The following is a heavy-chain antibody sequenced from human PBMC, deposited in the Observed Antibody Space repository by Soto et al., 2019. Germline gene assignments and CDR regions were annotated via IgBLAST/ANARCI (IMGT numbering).Heavy chain of an antibody. V-gene: IGHV3-30-3*01. J-gene: IGHJ6*02. CDR2: ISYDGSNK. D-gene: IGHD1-26*01. Sequence: GGSLRLSCAASGFTFSSYAMHWVRQAPGKGLEWVAVISYDGSNKYYADSVKGRFTISRDNSKNTLYLQMNSLRAEDTAVYYCAREPYSGSLSGMDVWGQGTTVTVSS. CDR3: AREPYSGSLSGMDV. CDR1: GFTFSSYA.